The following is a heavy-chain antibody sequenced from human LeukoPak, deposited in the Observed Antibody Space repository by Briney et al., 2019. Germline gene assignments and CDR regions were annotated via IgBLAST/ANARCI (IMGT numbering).Heavy chain of an antibody. Sequence: GGSLRLSCAASGFTVSSNYMSWVRQAPGKGLEWVSVIYSGGSRYYADSVKGRFTISRDNTKNTQYLQMNRLRAEDTAVYYCARVNWNCSGGSCTTYYFDYWGQGTLVTVSS. CDR1: GFTVSSNY. CDR3: ARVNWNCSGGSCTTYYFDY. V-gene: IGHV3-66*01. J-gene: IGHJ4*02. CDR2: IYSGGSR. D-gene: IGHD2-15*01.